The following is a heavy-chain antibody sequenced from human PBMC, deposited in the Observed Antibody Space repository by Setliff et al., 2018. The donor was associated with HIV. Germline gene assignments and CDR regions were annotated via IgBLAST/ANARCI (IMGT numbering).Heavy chain of an antibody. CDR1: GGSISSGGYY. CDR2: IYYSGST. CDR3: ARHPDSSGYYPNWFDP. D-gene: IGHD3-22*01. V-gene: IGHV4-39*01. Sequence: SETLSLTCTVSGGSISSGGYYWSWIRQHPGKGLEWIGSIYYSGSTYYNPSLKSRVTISVDTSKNQFSLKLSSVTAADTAVYYCARHPDSSGYYPNWFDPWGQGTLVTVSS. J-gene: IGHJ5*02.